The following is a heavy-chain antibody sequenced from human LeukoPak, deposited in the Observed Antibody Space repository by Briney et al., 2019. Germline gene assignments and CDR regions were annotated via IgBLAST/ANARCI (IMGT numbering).Heavy chain of an antibody. V-gene: IGHV1-2*02. D-gene: IGHD6-13*01. CDR2: INPNSGGT. CDR1: GYTFTGYY. J-gene: IGHJ5*02. Sequence: GASVKVSCKASGYTFTGYYMHWVRQAPGQGLEWMGWINPNSGGTNYAQKFQGRVTMTRDTSISTAYMELSRLRSDDTAVYYCARVGLGAAAGNWFDPWGQGTLVTVSS. CDR3: ARVGLGAAAGNWFDP.